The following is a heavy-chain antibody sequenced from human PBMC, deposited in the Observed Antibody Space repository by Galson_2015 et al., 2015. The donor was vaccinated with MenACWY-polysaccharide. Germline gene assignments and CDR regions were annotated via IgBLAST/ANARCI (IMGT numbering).Heavy chain of an antibody. V-gene: IGHV7-4-1*02. CDR2: INTNTGNP. CDR3: ARDPKQKAITEPVGRCDS. CDR1: GYTFTSYA. D-gene: IGHD3-3*01. Sequence: SVKVSCKASGYTFTSYAMNWVRQAPGQGLEWMGWINTNTGNPTYAQSFTGRVVFSLDTSVSTAYLQISSLKAEDTAVYYCARDPKQKAITEPVGRCDSRGQGTLITVSS. J-gene: IGHJ1*01.